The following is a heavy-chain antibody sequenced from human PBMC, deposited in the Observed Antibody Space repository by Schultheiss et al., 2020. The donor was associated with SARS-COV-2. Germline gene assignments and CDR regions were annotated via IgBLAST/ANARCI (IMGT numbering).Heavy chain of an antibody. Sequence: SCAASGFTFSSYGMHWVRQAPGKGLEWVAVIWYDGSNKYYADSVKGRFTISRDNSKNTLYLQMNSLRAEDTAVYYCARDSYCSSTSCYDDYWGQGTLVTVSS. CDR3: ARDSYCSSTSCYDDY. J-gene: IGHJ4*02. CDR2: IWYDGSNK. V-gene: IGHV3-33*01. D-gene: IGHD2-2*01. CDR1: GFTFSSYG.